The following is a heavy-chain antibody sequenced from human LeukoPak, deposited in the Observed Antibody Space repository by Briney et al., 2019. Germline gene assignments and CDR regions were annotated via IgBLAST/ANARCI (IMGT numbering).Heavy chain of an antibody. V-gene: IGHV3-49*04. CDR3: TRGSVAVADFDY. CDR2: IRSKAYGGTT. J-gene: IGHJ4*02. D-gene: IGHD6-19*01. Sequence: PGGSLRLSCAASGFTFSSYAMSWVRQAPGKGLGWVGFIRSKAYGGTTEYAASVKGRFTISRDDSKSIAYLQMNSLKSEDTAAYHCTRGSVAVADFDYWGQGTLVTVSS. CDR1: GFTFSSYA.